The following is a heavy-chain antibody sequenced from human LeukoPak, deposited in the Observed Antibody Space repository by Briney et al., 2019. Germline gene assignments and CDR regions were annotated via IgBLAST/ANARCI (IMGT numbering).Heavy chain of an antibody. CDR3: ARNSGYDSPFDY. D-gene: IGHD5-12*01. CDR1: GYTFTSYG. J-gene: IGHJ4*02. V-gene: IGHV1-18*04. CDR2: ISAYNGNT. Sequence: ASVKVSCKASGYTFTSYGISWVRQAPGQGLEWMGWISAYNGNTNYAQKLQGRVPMTTDTSASTAYMELRSLRSDDTAVYYCARNSGYDSPFDYWGQGTLVSVSS.